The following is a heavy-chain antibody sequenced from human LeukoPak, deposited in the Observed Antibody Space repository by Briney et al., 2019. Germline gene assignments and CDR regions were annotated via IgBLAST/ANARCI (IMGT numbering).Heavy chain of an antibody. CDR3: ARGLGWCSSTSCYYYMDV. Sequence: GGSLRLSCAASGFTFSSYWMSWVRQAPGKGLERVANIKQDGSEKYYVDSVKGRFTISRDNAKNSLYLQMNSLRAEDTAVYYCARGLGWCSSTSCYYYMDVWGKGTTVTVSS. V-gene: IGHV3-7*01. CDR2: IKQDGSEK. CDR1: GFTFSSYW. J-gene: IGHJ6*03. D-gene: IGHD2-2*01.